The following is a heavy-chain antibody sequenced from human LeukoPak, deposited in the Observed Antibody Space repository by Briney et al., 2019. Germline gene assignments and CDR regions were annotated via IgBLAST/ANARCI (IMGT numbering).Heavy chain of an antibody. CDR2: IKQDGSEK. J-gene: IGHJ5*02. CDR1: RFTFSSYW. CDR3: AKGKYNWNYKANWFDP. V-gene: IGHV3-7*03. D-gene: IGHD1-7*01. Sequence: GGSLRLSCAASRFTFSSYWMSWVRQAPGKGLEWVANIKQDGSEKYYVDSVKGRFTISRDNSKNTLYLQMNSLRAEDTAVYYCAKGKYNWNYKANWFDPWGQGTLVTVSS.